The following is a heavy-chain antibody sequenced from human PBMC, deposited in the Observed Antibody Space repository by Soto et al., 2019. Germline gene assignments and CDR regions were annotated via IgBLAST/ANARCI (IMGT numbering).Heavy chain of an antibody. CDR1: GYTFTSYG. Sequence: ASVKVSCKASGYTFTSYGISWVRQAPGQGLEWMGWISAYNGNTNYAQKLQGRVTMTRNTSISTAYMELSSLRSEDTAVYYCARGPQYYYGSGMIDYWGQGTLVTVSS. D-gene: IGHD3-10*01. J-gene: IGHJ4*02. V-gene: IGHV1-18*01. CDR2: ISAYNGNT. CDR3: ARGPQYYYGSGMIDY.